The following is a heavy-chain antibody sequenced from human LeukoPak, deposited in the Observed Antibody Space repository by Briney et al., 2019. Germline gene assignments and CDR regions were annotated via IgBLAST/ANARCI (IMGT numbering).Heavy chain of an antibody. J-gene: IGHJ3*02. D-gene: IGHD1-7*01. Sequence: GGSLRLSCAASGFTFSDHVMHWVRQAPGMGLEWVAVISKDGSKTFYAGSVEVRFTFSRDNSENTLYLQMNYLKPEDTAVYYCAKDEGTIWNSKNDPFDIWGQGTMVTVSS. V-gene: IGHV3-30*17. CDR3: AKDEGTIWNSKNDPFDI. CDR1: GFTFSDHV. CDR2: ISKDGSKT.